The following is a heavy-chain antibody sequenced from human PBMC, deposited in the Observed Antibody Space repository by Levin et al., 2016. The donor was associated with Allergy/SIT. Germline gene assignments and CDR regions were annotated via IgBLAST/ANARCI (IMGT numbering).Heavy chain of an antibody. Sequence: GESLKISCAASGFPFSSYAMSWVRQAPGKGLEWVSAISGSGGSTYYADSVKGRFTISRDNSKNTLYLQMNSLRAEDTAVYYCAREYCSSTSCLPDYWGPGTLVTVSS. CDR1: GFPFSSYA. J-gene: IGHJ4*02. D-gene: IGHD2-2*01. CDR2: ISGSGGST. V-gene: IGHV3-23*01. CDR3: AREYCSSTSCLPDY.